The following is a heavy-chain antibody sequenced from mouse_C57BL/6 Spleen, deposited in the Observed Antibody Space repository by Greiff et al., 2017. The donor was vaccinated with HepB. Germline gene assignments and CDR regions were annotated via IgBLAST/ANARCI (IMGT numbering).Heavy chain of an antibody. CDR1: GYTFTDYN. D-gene: IGHD2-5*01. J-gene: IGHJ2*01. CDR3: APYSNYVDYFDY. V-gene: IGHV1-22*01. CDR2: INPNNGGT. Sequence: VQLQQSGPELVKPGASVKMSCKASGYTFTDYNMHWVKQSHGKSLEWIGYINPNNGGTSYNQKFKGKATLTVNKSSSTAYMELRSLTSEDSAVYYCAPYSNYVDYFDYWGKGTTLTVSS.